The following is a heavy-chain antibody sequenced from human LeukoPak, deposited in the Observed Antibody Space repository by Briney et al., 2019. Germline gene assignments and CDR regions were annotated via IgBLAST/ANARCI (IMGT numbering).Heavy chain of an antibody. V-gene: IGHV4-39*01. D-gene: IGHD3-10*01. Sequence: SETLSLTCTVSGGSISSSSYYWGWIRQPPGKGLEWIGSIYYSGSTYYNPSLKSRVTISVDTSKNQFSLKLSSVTAADTAVYYCARYGGAKGYGSGSYYTWGQGTLVTVSS. J-gene: IGHJ5*02. CDR2: IYYSGST. CDR3: ARYGGAKGYGSGSYYT. CDR1: GGSISSSSYY.